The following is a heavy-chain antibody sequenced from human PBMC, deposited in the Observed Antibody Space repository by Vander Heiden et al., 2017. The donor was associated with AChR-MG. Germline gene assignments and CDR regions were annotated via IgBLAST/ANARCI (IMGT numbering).Heavy chain of an antibody. V-gene: IGHV1-18*01. CDR3: ASPGSSAQERPDYYYYGMDV. Sequence: QVQLVQSGAEVKKPGASVKVSCKASGYTFTSYGISGVRQAPGQGLEWMGWISAYNGNTNYAQKLQGRVTMTTDTSTSTAYMELRSLRSDDTAVYYCASPGSSAQERPDYYYYGMDVWGQGTTVTVSS. CDR1: GYTFTSYG. CDR2: ISAYNGNT. J-gene: IGHJ6*02. D-gene: IGHD3-10*01.